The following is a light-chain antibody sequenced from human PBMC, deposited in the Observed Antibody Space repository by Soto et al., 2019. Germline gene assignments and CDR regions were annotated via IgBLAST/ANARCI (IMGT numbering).Light chain of an antibody. CDR2: EVT. CDR3: SSYTNIRIYV. CDR1: SGDIGSYNR. V-gene: IGLV2-14*01. J-gene: IGLJ1*01. Sequence: SALTQPASVSGSPGQSITISCTGTSGDIGSYNRVSWYQQHPGKAPKLIIYEVTDRPSGVSNRFSGSKSGNTASLTISGLQAQEEAEYYCSSYTNIRIYVFGDGTKGTVL.